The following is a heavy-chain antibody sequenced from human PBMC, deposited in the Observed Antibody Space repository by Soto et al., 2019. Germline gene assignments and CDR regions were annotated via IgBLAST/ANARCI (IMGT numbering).Heavy chain of an antibody. CDR1: GFTFSNAW. V-gene: IGHV3-15*01. CDR2: IKSKTDGGTT. Sequence: AGGSLRLSCAASGFTFSNAWMSWVRQAPGKGLEWVGRIKSKTDGGTTDYAEPVKGRFTISRDDSKNTLYLQMNSLKTEDTAVYYCTTGAIFGVVITSYYYYYGMDVWGQGTTVTVSS. D-gene: IGHD3-3*01. J-gene: IGHJ6*02. CDR3: TTGAIFGVVITSYYYYYGMDV.